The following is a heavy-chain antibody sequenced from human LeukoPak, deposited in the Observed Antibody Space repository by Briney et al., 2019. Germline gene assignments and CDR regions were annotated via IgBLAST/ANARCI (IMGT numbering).Heavy chain of an antibody. Sequence: SVKVSCKASGGTFISNAISWVRQAPGQGLEWMGRIIPIFGTANYAQKFQGRVTITTDESTSTAYMELSSLRSEDTAVYYCARTGYCSSTSCYGPINYYYYMDVWGKGTTVTVSS. D-gene: IGHD2-2*01. V-gene: IGHV1-69*05. CDR2: IIPIFGTA. CDR1: GGTFISNA. CDR3: ARTGYCSSTSCYGPINYYYYMDV. J-gene: IGHJ6*03.